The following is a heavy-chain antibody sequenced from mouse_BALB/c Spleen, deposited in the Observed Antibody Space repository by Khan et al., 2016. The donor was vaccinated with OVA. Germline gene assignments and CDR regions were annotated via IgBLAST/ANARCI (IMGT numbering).Heavy chain of an antibody. CDR2: TYPSNGHT. V-gene: IGHV1S81*02. J-gene: IGHJ2*01. CDR3: GRNNKIVAAYFAY. CDR1: GYTFTSYW. D-gene: IGHD1-1*01. Sequence: QVQLKQAGAELVKAGASVKMSCKASGYTFTSYWMNWVKQRLGQGLEWFAQTYPSNGHTYYNEKFKSKATLTVDKSSSTAYMLLSGPTFEDSAVYYGGRNNKIVAAYFAYWGQGTTVTVSS.